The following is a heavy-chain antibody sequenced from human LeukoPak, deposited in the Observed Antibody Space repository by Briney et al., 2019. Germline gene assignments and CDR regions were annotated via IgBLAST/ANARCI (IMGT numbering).Heavy chain of an antibody. CDR2: IYYSGST. Sequence: SQTLSLTCTVSGGSISSGDYYWSWIRQPPRKDLEWIGYIYYSGSTYYNPSLKSRVTISVDTSKNQFSLKLSSVTAADTAVYYCATFTIFGVASQPKNWFDPWGQGTLVTVSS. D-gene: IGHD3-3*01. CDR3: ATFTIFGVASQPKNWFDP. J-gene: IGHJ5*02. V-gene: IGHV4-30-4*01. CDR1: GGSISSGDYY.